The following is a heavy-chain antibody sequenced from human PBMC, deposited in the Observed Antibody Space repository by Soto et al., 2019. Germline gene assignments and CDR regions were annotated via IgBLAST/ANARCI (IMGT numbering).Heavy chain of an antibody. CDR3: ARLYDYGGNPLDY. D-gene: IGHD4-17*01. Sequence: SETLSLTCTVSGGSISSYYWSWIRQPPGKGLEWIGSTYYSGSTYYNPSLKSRVTISVDTSKNQFSLKLSSVTAADTAVYYCARLYDYGGNPLDYWGQGTLVTVSS. CDR1: GGSISSYY. J-gene: IGHJ4*02. V-gene: IGHV4-59*05. CDR2: TYYSGST.